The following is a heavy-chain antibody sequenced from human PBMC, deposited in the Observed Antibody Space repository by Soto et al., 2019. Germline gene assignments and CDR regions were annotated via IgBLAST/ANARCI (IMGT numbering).Heavy chain of an antibody. CDR2: ISGSTGKT. D-gene: IGHD3-10*01. J-gene: IGHJ6*02. CDR1: GFTFRTYA. CDR3: AKNRGSGSPYYYNMEV. Sequence: EVQVLESGGGLVQPGGSLRLSCAASGFTFRTYAMSWVRQAPGKGLEWVSVISGSTGKTYYADSVKGRFTISRDNSKNTLSLQMNSLRGEDTAVYFCAKNRGSGSPYYYNMEVWGQGTMVIVSS. V-gene: IGHV3-23*01.